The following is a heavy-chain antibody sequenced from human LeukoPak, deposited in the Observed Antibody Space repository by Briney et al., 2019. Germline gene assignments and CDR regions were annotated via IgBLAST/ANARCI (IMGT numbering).Heavy chain of an antibody. Sequence: GGSLRLSCAASGFTFSSYEMNWVRQAPGKRLEWVSYISSGGSTIYYADSVKGRFTISRDNAKNSLYLQMNSLRAEDTAVYYCARGGDVDTAMLGAFDIWGQGTMVTASS. V-gene: IGHV3-48*03. CDR3: ARGGDVDTAMLGAFDI. J-gene: IGHJ3*02. CDR1: GFTFSSYE. D-gene: IGHD5-18*01. CDR2: ISSGGSTI.